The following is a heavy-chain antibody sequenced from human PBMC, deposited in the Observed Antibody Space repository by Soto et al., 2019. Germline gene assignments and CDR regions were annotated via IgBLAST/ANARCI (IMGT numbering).Heavy chain of an antibody. Sequence: QLQLLESGGDLVKPGGSLRLSCAASGFTVSGNDLSWIRQAPGKGLEWVSSIGSSGRAIYYADSVKGRFTISRDNTKDSLYLHMSSLIAEDPAIYYCASHHSSCCFYFDSWGQGTLVTVSS. D-gene: IGHD6-19*01. CDR2: IGSSGRAI. CDR1: GFTVSGND. V-gene: IGHV3-11*01. CDR3: ASHHSSCCFYFDS. J-gene: IGHJ4*02.